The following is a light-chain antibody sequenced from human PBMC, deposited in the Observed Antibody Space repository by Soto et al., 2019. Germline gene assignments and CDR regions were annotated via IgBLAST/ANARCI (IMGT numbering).Light chain of an antibody. V-gene: IGLV1-51*01. CDR3: GTWDSSLSAAI. CDR2: DTN. Sequence: QSVLTQPPSVSAAPGQKVTLSCSGSSSNIGNNYISWYQHLPGTAPKLLIYDTNKRPSGIPDRFSGSKSGTSATLGITGLQTGDEADYYCGTWDSSLSAAIFGGGTKVTVL. J-gene: IGLJ2*01. CDR1: SSNIGNNY.